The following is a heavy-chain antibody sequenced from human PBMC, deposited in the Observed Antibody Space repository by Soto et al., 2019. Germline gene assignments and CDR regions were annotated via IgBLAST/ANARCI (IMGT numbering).Heavy chain of an antibody. CDR2: VIPIFGTA. Sequence: QVQLVQSGAEVKKPGSSVKVSCKASGGTFSSYAISWVRQAPGQGLEWMGGVIPIFGTANYAQKFQRRVTITADESTSTAYMELSSLRSEDTAVHYCARGGYNYYSRGSDYWGQGTLVTVSS. CDR3: ARGGYNYYSRGSDY. D-gene: IGHD5-12*01. V-gene: IGHV1-69*01. CDR1: GGTFSSYA. J-gene: IGHJ4*02.